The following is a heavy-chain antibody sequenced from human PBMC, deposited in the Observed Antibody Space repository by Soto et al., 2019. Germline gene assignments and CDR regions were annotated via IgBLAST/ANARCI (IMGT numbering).Heavy chain of an antibody. Sequence: QVQLVESGGGVVQPGRSLRLSCAASGFTFSRSAIHCVRQAPGKGLEWVALISSDGSHTSYADSVKGRATISRDNAANTVYLLMNNLRVDDTAVYHCASGRCSTACYLIAYWGLGTLVTVSS. V-gene: IGHV3-30-3*01. D-gene: IGHD2-2*01. CDR2: ISSDGSHT. CDR1: GFTFSRSA. CDR3: ASGRCSTACYLIAY. J-gene: IGHJ4*02.